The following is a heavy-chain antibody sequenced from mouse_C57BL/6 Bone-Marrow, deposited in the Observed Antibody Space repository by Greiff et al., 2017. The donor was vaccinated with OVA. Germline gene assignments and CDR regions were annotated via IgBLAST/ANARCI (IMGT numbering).Heavy chain of an antibody. Sequence: EVQRVESGEGLVKPGGSLKLSCAASGFTFSSYAMSWVRQTPEKRLEWVAYISSGGDYIYYADTVKGRFTISRDNARNTLYLQMSSLKSEDTAMYYCTREGSVVATNYYAMDYWGQGTSVTVSS. CDR1: GFTFSSYA. CDR2: ISSGGDYI. CDR3: TREGSVVATNYYAMDY. J-gene: IGHJ4*01. V-gene: IGHV5-9-1*02. D-gene: IGHD1-1*01.